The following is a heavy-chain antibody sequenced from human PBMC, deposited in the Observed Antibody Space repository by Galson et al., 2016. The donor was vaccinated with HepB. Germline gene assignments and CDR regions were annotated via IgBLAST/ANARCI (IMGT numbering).Heavy chain of an antibody. CDR3: VKSLAPPWELLDTGDDY. V-gene: IGHV3-21*04. J-gene: IGHJ4*02. CDR1: GITFRSYT. CDR2: ISGGSSYI. D-gene: IGHD1-26*01. Sequence: SLRLSCAVSGITFRSYTMNWVRQAPGKGLEWVSSISGGSSYIYYADSVKGRFTISRDNSKNTLSLHMNSLRAEDTAVYYCVKSLAPPWELLDTGDDYWGQGTLVTVSS.